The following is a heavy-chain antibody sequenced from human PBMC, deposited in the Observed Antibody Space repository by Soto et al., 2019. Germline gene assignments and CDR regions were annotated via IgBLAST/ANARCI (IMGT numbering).Heavy chain of an antibody. CDR3: AKDRGYSGYDDAFDI. CDR2: ISGSGGST. D-gene: IGHD5-12*01. CDR1: GFTFSSYA. V-gene: IGHV3-23*01. J-gene: IGHJ3*02. Sequence: GESLKISCAASGFTFSSYAMSWVRQAPGKGLEWVSAISGSGGSTYYADSVKGRFTISRDNSKNTLYLQMNSLRAEDTAVYYCAKDRGYSGYDDAFDIWGQGTMVTVSS.